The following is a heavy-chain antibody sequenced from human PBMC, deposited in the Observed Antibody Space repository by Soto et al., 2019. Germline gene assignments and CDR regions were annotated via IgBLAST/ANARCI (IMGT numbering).Heavy chain of an antibody. CDR2: ISGSGVGT. V-gene: IGHV3-23*01. CDR3: ARGGGSACVTPPISNWFDP. D-gene: IGHD2-15*01. J-gene: IGHJ5*02. CDR1: GFIFRNYA. Sequence: EVQLLESGGGSVQPGGSLRLSCEASGFIFRNYAMSWVRQAPGKGLEWVSSISGSGVGTYYADSVQGRFTISRDNSTNTLFLQLSSLRAEDTALYYCARGGGSACVTPPISNWFDPWGQGTLVTVSS.